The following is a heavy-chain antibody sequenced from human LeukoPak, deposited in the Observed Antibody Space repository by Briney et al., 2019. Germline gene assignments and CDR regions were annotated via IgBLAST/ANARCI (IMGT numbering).Heavy chain of an antibody. V-gene: IGHV4-61*02. CDR1: GGSISSGSYY. D-gene: IGHD6-13*01. J-gene: IGHJ4*02. CDR3: ATSSSWFSPFDY. Sequence: SQTLSLTCTVSGGSISSGSYYWSWIRQPAGKGLEWIGRIYTSGSTNYNPSLKSRVTISVDTSKNQFSLKLSSVTAADTAVYYCATSSSWFSPFDYWGQGTLVTVSS. CDR2: IYTSGST.